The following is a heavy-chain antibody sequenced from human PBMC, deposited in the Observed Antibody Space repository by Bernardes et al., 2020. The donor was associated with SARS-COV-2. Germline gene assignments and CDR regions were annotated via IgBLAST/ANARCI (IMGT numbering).Heavy chain of an antibody. J-gene: IGHJ6*02. Sequence: ASVKVSCKASGYTFTSYDIDWVRQATGQGLEWMGWMNPNSGNTGYAQKFQGRVTMTRNTSISTAYMELSSLRSEDTAVYYCARGTRVVAATNCYYYGMDVWSQGTTVTLSS. V-gene: IGHV1-8*01. CDR3: ARGTRVVAATNCYYYGMDV. D-gene: IGHD2-15*01. CDR1: GYTFTSYD. CDR2: MNPNSGNT.